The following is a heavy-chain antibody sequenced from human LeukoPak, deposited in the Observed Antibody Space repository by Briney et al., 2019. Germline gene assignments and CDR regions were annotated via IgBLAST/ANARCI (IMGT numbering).Heavy chain of an antibody. V-gene: IGHV1-2*02. D-gene: IGHD1-1*01. J-gene: IGHJ4*02. CDR2: IDPNSGVT. CDR1: GYTFTVYY. CDR3: ARAKRLPLDY. Sequence: ASVKVSCKASGYTFTVYYIQWVRQAPGQGLEWLGGIDPNSGVTNYAQKFQSRVAMTRDTSISTAYMELSRLRSDDSAVYYCARAKRLPLDYWGQGTLVTVSS.